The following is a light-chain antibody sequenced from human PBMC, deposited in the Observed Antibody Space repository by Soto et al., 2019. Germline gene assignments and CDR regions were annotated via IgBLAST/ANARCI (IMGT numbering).Light chain of an antibody. J-gene: IGKJ1*01. CDR2: GAS. V-gene: IGKV3-15*01. CDR1: QSVSNN. CDR3: QQYNNWWT. Sequence: EIVMTQSPATLSVSPGERATLACRASQSVSNNLAWYQKKPGQAPRLPIYGASTRATGIPARFSGSGSGREFTVTISSLQSEDFAFYYCQQYNNWWTFGQGTRVEIK.